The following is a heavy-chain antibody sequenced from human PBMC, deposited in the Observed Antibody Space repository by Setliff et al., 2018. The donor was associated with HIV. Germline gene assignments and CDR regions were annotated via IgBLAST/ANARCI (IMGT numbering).Heavy chain of an antibody. D-gene: IGHD6-13*01. Sequence: GGSLRLSCAASGFTFSDHYMDWVRQAPGKGLEWVSFVTGDGRTKKDADSVRGRFTISRDNAKSSLYLQMSSLRAEDTAVYYCVKGYTSTWGPFDYWGQGTLVTVSS. V-gene: IGHV3-11*01. J-gene: IGHJ4*02. CDR1: GFTFSDHY. CDR3: VKGYTSTWGPFDY. CDR2: VTGDGRTK.